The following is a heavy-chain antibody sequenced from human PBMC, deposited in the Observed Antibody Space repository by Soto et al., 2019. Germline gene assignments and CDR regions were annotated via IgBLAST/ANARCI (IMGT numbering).Heavy chain of an antibody. CDR2: ISSSSSTI. J-gene: IGHJ4*02. Sequence: EVQLVESGGGLVQPGGSLRLSCAASGFTFSSYSMNWVRQAPGKGLEWVSYISSSSSTIYYADSVKGRFTISRDNAKNSLYLQMNSLRAGDTAVYYCAREASLTVTTDYFDYWGQGTLVTVSS. V-gene: IGHV3-48*01. CDR3: AREASLTVTTDYFDY. CDR1: GFTFSSYS. D-gene: IGHD4-17*01.